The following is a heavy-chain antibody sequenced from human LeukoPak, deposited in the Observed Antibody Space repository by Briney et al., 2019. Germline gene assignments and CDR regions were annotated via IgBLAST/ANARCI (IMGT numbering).Heavy chain of an antibody. CDR3: ARGHPLRYCSGGSCRVN. Sequence: ASVKVSCKASGYTFTSYDINWVRQATGQGLEWMGWMNPNSGNTGYAQKFQGRVTMTRNTSISTAYMELSSLRSEDTAVYYRARGHPLRYCSGGSCRVNWGQGTLVTVSS. J-gene: IGHJ4*02. V-gene: IGHV1-8*01. D-gene: IGHD2-15*01. CDR2: MNPNSGNT. CDR1: GYTFTSYD.